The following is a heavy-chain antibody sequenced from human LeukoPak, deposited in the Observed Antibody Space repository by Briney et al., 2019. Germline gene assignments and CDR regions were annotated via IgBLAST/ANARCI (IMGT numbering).Heavy chain of an antibody. CDR2: IIPSDGFT. V-gene: IGHV1-46*01. Sequence: ASVKVSCKASGYTFSSYYVHWVRQAPGQGLEWMGMIIPSDGFTSYAQKFQGRVTMTRDMSTSTVYMELSSLRSDDTAVYYCARTRELTWANYFDYWGQGTLVTVSS. CDR1: GYTFSSYY. CDR3: ARTRELTWANYFDY. D-gene: IGHD3-16*01. J-gene: IGHJ4*02.